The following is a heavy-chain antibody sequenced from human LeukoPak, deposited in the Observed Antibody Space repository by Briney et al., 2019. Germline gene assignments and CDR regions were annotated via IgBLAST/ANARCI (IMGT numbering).Heavy chain of an antibody. CDR3: AREGGYHRPFDY. V-gene: IGHV4-4*07. J-gene: IGHJ4*02. CDR1: GGSISSNY. D-gene: IGHD5-18*01. CDR2: LYTSGST. Sequence: PSETLSLTCTVSGGSISSNYWSWIRQPAGKGLEWIGRLYTSGSTNYNPSLKSRLTMSVDTSKNQFSLKLTSVTAADTAVYYCAREGGYHRPFDYWGQGTLVTVSS.